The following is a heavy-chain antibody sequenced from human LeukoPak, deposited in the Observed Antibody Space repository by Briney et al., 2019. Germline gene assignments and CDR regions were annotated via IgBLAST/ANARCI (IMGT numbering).Heavy chain of an antibody. CDR3: ARDGPHYYDSSAYFDY. J-gene: IGHJ4*02. CDR1: GYTFTSYG. CDR2: ISAYNGNT. V-gene: IGHV1-18*01. Sequence: ASVKVSCKASGYTFTSYGISWVRQAPGQGLEWMGWISAYNGNTNYAQKLQGRVTMTTDTPTSTAYMELRSLRSDDTAVYYCARDGPHYYDSSAYFDYWGQGTLVTVSS. D-gene: IGHD3-22*01.